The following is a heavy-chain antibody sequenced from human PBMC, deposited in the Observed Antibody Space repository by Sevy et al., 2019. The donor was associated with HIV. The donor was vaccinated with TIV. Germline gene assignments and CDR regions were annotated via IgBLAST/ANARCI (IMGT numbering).Heavy chain of an antibody. J-gene: IGHJ4*02. Sequence: GGSLRLSCTASGFTFGDYAMSWFRQAPGKGLEWVGFIRSKAYGGTTEYAASVKGRFTISRDDSKSIAYLQMNSLKTEDTAVYYCTRYLGAAAAGRFGIYYFDYWGQGTLVTVSS. V-gene: IGHV3-49*03. CDR1: GFTFGDYA. CDR2: IRSKAYGGTT. D-gene: IGHD6-13*01. CDR3: TRYLGAAAAGRFGIYYFDY.